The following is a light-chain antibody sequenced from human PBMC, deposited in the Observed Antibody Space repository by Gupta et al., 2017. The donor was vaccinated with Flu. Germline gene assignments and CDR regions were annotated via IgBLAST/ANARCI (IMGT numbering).Light chain of an antibody. J-gene: IGKJ1*01. CDR2: LGS. CDR1: QSLLHSNGYND. Sequence: DIVMTQSPLSLPVTPGEPASISCRSSQSLLHSNGYNDLDWYRQKPGQAPQLLIYLGSNRASGVPDRFSGSGSGTDFTLKISRVETEDVGVYYCRQSLQNRWTFGQGTKVEIK. V-gene: IGKV2-28*01. CDR3: RQSLQNRWT.